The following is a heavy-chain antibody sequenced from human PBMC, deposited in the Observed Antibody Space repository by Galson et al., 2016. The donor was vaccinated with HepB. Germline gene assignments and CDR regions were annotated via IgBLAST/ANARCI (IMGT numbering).Heavy chain of an antibody. CDR3: ARGDNPDYGDYASAYYYMDV. Sequence: SVKVSCKASGGSISTSAISWVRQAPRQGLEWMGGVIPVLVTADYAQKFQGRVTIVADKSSDTVTLEVTSLTTEDTAVYCCARGDNPDYGDYASAYYYMDVWGKGTTVTVSS. D-gene: IGHD4-17*01. V-gene: IGHV1-69*10. CDR1: GGSISTSA. J-gene: IGHJ6*03. CDR2: VIPVLVTA.